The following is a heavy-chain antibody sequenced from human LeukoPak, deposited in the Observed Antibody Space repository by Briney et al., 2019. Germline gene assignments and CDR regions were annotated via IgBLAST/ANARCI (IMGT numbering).Heavy chain of an antibody. CDR3: AKGVDGFDI. V-gene: IGHV3-33*06. J-gene: IGHJ3*02. CDR1: GFTFSSYG. Sequence: GRSLRLSCAASGFTFSSYGMHWVRQAPGKGLEWVAVIWYDGSNKYYADSVKGRFTISRDNSKNTLYLQMNSLRDEDTAVYYCAKGVDGFDIWGQGTMVTVST. CDR2: IWYDGSNK.